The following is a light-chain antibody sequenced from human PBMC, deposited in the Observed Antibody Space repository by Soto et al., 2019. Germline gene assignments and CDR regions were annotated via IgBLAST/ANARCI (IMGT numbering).Light chain of an antibody. Sequence: QSVLTQPPSASRSPGQSVTISCTGTSSDVGGYNYVSWYQQHPGKAPKLMIYEVSKRPSGVPDRFSGSKSGNTASLTVSGLQAEDEAAYYCSSYAGSNNLGVFGGGTKLTVL. CDR1: SSDVGGYNY. V-gene: IGLV2-8*02. CDR3: SSYAGSNNLGV. CDR2: EVS. J-gene: IGLJ2*01.